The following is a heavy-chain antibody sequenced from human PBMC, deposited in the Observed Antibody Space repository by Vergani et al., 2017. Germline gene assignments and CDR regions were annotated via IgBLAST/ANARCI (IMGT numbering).Heavy chain of an antibody. D-gene: IGHD6-6*01. CDR2: IYYSGST. CDR1: GGSISSSSYY. CDR3: ARLLGSSSGGDY. J-gene: IGHJ4*02. V-gene: IGHV4-39*01. Sequence: QLQLQESGPGLVKPSETLSLTCTVSGGSISSSSYYWGWIRQPPGKGLEWIGSIYYSGSTYYNPSLKSRVTISVDTSKNQFFLKLSSVTAADTAVYYCARLLGSSSGGDYWGQGTLVTVSS.